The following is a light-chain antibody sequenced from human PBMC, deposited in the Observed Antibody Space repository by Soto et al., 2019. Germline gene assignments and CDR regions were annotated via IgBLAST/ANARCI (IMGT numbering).Light chain of an antibody. Sequence: EIVLTQSPGTLSLSPGDRATLSCRASQSVRSNFLAWYQQKPGQAPKLLISGASSRATGIPDRFSGSGSGRNFTLTISRLEPEDFALYSCQQYGTSPGTFGQGTKLEIK. CDR1: QSVRSNF. V-gene: IGKV3-20*01. J-gene: IGKJ2*02. CDR3: QQYGTSPGT. CDR2: GAS.